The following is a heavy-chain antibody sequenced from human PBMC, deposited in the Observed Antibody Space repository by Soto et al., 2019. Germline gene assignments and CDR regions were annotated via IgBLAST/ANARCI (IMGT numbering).Heavy chain of an antibody. CDR3: ARGRYLDY. J-gene: IGHJ4*02. CDR1: GYTFTTYG. Sequence: QVHLVQSGAEVKKPGASVKVSCKASGYTFTTYGIAWVRQAPGQGLEWMGWGSAYNANIDYAPRLQGRVTITTDTSTSTAHMELRSLRSDDTAVYYCARGRYLDYWGQGTLVTVSS. D-gene: IGHD1-26*01. V-gene: IGHV1-18*01. CDR2: GSAYNANI.